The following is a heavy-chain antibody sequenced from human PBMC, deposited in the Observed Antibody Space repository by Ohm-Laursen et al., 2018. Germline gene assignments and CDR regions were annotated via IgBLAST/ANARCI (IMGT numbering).Heavy chain of an antibody. Sequence: SLRLSFAASGFTFSSYAMSRVRQAPGKGLEWVSAISGSGDSTYYADSVKARFTISRDNSKNTLYLQMNSLRVEDTAVYYCAKDRRSGSYLDYFDYWGQGTLVTVSS. J-gene: IGHJ4*02. CDR3: AKDRRSGSYLDYFDY. CDR2: ISGSGDST. V-gene: IGHV3-23*01. D-gene: IGHD1-26*01. CDR1: GFTFSSYA.